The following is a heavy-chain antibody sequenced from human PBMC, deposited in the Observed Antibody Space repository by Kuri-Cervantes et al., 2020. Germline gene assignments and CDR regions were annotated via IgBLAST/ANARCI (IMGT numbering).Heavy chain of an antibody. CDR1: GFTFDDYA. J-gene: IGHJ6*02. CDR3: ARDRPLCSTSCYGYYYYGMDV. V-gene: IGHV3-9*01. Sequence: SLKISCAASGFTFDDYAMHWVRQAPGKGLEWVSGISWNSGGTGYADSVKGRFTISRDNAKNSLYLQMNSLRSEDTAVYYCARDRPLCSTSCYGYYYYGMDVWGQGTTVTVSS. D-gene: IGHD2-2*01. CDR2: ISWNSGGT.